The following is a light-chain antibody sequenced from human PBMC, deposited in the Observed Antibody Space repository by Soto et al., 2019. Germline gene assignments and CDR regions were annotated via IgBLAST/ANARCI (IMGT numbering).Light chain of an antibody. V-gene: IGKV1-8*01. CDR2: AAS. CDR3: QQYKSFSLT. J-gene: IGKJ4*01. CDR1: QGISSY. Sequence: AIRMTQSPSSFSASTGDRVTITCRASQGISSYLAWYQQKPGKAPKLLIYAASTLQSGVPSRFSGSGSGTDFTLTISCLQSEDFATYYCQQYKSFSLTFGGGTRVEVK.